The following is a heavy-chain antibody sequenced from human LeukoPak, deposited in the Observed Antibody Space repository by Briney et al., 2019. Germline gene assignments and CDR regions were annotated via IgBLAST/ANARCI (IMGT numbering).Heavy chain of an antibody. J-gene: IGHJ4*02. Sequence: ASVKVFCKASGGTFSSYAISWVRQAPGQGLEWMGRIIPILGIANYAQKFQGRVTITADKSTSTAYMELSSLRSEDTAVYYCARGGTTVTTRPFDYWGQGTLVTVSS. CDR2: IIPILGIA. V-gene: IGHV1-69*04. D-gene: IGHD4-17*01. CDR1: GGTFSSYA. CDR3: ARGGTTVTTRPFDY.